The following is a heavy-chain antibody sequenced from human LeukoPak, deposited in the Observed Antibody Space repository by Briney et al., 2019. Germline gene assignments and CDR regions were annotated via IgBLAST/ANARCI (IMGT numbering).Heavy chain of an antibody. J-gene: IGHJ4*02. CDR2: IIPIFGTA. D-gene: IGHD3-22*01. V-gene: IGHV1-69*01. CDR1: GGTFSSYA. CDR3: ARDSPTTYYYDSSGYYHLDY. Sequence: SVKVSCKASGGTFSSYAISWVRQAPGQGLEWMGGIIPIFGTANYARKFQGRVTITADESTSTAYMELSSLRPEDTAVYYCARDSPTTYYYDSSGYYHLDYWGQGTLVTVSS.